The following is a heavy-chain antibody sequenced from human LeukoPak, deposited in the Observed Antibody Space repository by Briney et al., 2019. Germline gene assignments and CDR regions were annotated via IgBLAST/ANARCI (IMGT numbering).Heavy chain of an antibody. D-gene: IGHD3-16*01. V-gene: IGHV1-24*01. CDR1: GYTLTELS. Sequence: ASVKVSCKVSGYTLTELSMHWVRQAPGKGLEWMGGFDREDGETIYAQKFQGRVTMTEDTSTDTAYMELSSLRSEDTAVYYCATLSLVGGVTDYWGQGTLVTVSS. J-gene: IGHJ4*02. CDR2: FDREDGET. CDR3: ATLSLVGGVTDY.